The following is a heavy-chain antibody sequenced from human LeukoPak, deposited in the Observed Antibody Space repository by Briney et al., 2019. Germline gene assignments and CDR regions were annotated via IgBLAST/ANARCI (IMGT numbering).Heavy chain of an antibody. V-gene: IGHV4-39*02. D-gene: IGHD6-19*01. J-gene: IGHJ5*02. CDR3: ARGIAVARFDP. CDR2: VYYGRSP. CDR1: GDSISRSTYY. Sequence: SETLSLTCTVSGDSISRSTYYWAWIRQPPGKGLEWIGSVYYGRSPYFNPSLESQATISVDTSKNHFSLKMSSVTAADTAVYYCARGIAVARFDPWGQGTLVTVSS.